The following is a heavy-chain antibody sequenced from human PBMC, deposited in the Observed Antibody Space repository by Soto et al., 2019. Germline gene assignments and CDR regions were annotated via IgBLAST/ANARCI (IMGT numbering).Heavy chain of an antibody. CDR2: ISAYNGNT. Sequence: ASVKVSCKASGYTFTSYGISWVRQAPGQGLEWMGWISAYNGNTNYAQKLQGRVTMTTDTSTSTAYMELRSLRSDDTAVYYCARDQDSSSWYGTFDYYYYGMDVWSQGTTVTVSS. CDR3: ARDQDSSSWYGTFDYYYYGMDV. D-gene: IGHD6-13*01. V-gene: IGHV1-18*04. CDR1: GYTFTSYG. J-gene: IGHJ6*02.